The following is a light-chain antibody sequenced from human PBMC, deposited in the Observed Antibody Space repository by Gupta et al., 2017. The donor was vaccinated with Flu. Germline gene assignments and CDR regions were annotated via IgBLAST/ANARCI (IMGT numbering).Light chain of an antibody. CDR3: QHYNHRPPSP. CDR2: DAS. CDR1: AFIDDR. J-gene: IGKJ2*01. V-gene: IGKV3D-15*01. Sequence: GTLSVAPVERAALSCKASAFIDDRVAWFQQHPGQPPRLLLYDASTRARGVPARFSGSVPGTEFILTIDTVQPDDSAIYYCQHYNHRPPSPFGQGTKLEIK.